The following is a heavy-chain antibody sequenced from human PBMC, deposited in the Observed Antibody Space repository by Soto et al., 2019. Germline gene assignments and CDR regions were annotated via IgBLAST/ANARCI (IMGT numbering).Heavy chain of an antibody. D-gene: IGHD1-1*01. CDR3: ATWHEREHAYDV. J-gene: IGHJ3*01. V-gene: IGHV3-53*01. CDR2: LYDLDGS. CDR1: GFTISGKRY. Sequence: PGGSLRLSCAAFGFTISGKRYVAWVRQAPGKGLEWVSALYDLDGSFYAASVKGRFTTSSDSSKTTVYLQMSDLRPDDTAVYYCATWHEREHAYDVWGQGTTVTVSS.